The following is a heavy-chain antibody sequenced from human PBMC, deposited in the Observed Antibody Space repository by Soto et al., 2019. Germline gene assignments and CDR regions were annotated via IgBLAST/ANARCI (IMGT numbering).Heavy chain of an antibody. Sequence: GASEKASCKASGSTCSGYCMHMVLQAPVQVLEWMGWINPNSGDTKYAQKFQGRVTMTRDTSIRTAYMQLTRLGSADTAVYYCAKDTQYGDYGYYFDFWGQGTLVTVSS. D-gene: IGHD4-17*01. CDR1: GSTCSGYC. CDR3: AKDTQYGDYGYYFDF. CDR2: INPNSGDT. J-gene: IGHJ4*02. V-gene: IGHV1-2*02.